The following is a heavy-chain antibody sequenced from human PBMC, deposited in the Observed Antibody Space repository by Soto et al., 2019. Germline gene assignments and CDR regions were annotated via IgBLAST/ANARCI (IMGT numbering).Heavy chain of an antibody. D-gene: IGHD3-3*01. V-gene: IGHV4-4*07. CDR1: GGSISHYY. CDR3: ARLWSGLGNYYFDY. J-gene: IGHJ4*02. CDR2: IYASGST. Sequence: SETLSLTCTVSGGSISHYYWSWIRQPAGKGLEWIGRIYASGSTNYNPSLKSRVTMSVDTSKNQFSLKLSSVTAADTAVYYCARLWSGLGNYYFDYWGQGTLVTVSS.